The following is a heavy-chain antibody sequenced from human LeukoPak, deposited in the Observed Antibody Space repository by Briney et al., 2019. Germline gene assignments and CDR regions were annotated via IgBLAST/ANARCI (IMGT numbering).Heavy chain of an antibody. CDR3: AKDRGEYGMDV. CDR2: ISSSGNT. J-gene: IGHJ6*02. V-gene: IGHV3-23*01. CDR1: GFTFSRSA. D-gene: IGHD3-10*01. Sequence: GGSLRLSCAASGFTFSRSAMTWVRQTPGKGLDWVSSISSSGNTYYADSVKGRFTISRDNSKNTLYLQMNSLRAEDTAVCYCAKDRGEYGMDVWGQGTTVTVSS.